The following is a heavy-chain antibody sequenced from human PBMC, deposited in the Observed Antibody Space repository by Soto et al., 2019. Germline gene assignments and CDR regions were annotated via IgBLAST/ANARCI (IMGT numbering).Heavy chain of an antibody. D-gene: IGHD6-19*01. CDR3: ARALYSSGWYDPYYFDY. CDR1: GGSISSYY. Sequence: SETLSLTCTVSGGSISSYYWSWIRQPPGKGLEWIGYIYYSGSTNYNPSLKSRVTISVDTSKSQFSLKLSSVTAADTAVYYCARALYSSGWYDPYYFDYWGQGTLVTVSS. J-gene: IGHJ4*02. V-gene: IGHV4-59*01. CDR2: IYYSGST.